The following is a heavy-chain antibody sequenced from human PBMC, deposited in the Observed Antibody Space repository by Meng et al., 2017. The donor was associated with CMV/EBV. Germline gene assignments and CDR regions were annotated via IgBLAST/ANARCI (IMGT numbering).Heavy chain of an antibody. Sequence: ASVKVSCKASGYTFTGYYMHWVRQAPGQGLEWMGWINPNSGGTNYAQKFQGRVTMTRDTSISTAYMELSRLRSDDTAVYYCAIEKGVAGKDYYCGMDVWGQGTTVTVSS. CDR2: INPNSGGT. V-gene: IGHV1-2*02. D-gene: IGHD6-19*01. CDR1: GYTFTGYY. CDR3: AIEKGVAGKDYYCGMDV. J-gene: IGHJ6*02.